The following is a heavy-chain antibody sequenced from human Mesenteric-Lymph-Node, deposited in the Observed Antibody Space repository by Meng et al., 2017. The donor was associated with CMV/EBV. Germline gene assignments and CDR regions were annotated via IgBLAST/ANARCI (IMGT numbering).Heavy chain of an antibody. CDR2: ISSNGGST. CDR3: ARASCSPKCGGPDY. J-gene: IGHJ4*02. V-gene: IGHV3-64*02. D-gene: IGHD2-21*01. Sequence: GESLKISCAASGFTFSSYAMHWVRQAPGKGLEYVSAISSNGGSTYYADSVKGRFTISRDNSKNTLYLQMGSLRAEDMAVYYCARASCSPKCGGPDYWGQGTLVTVSS. CDR1: GFTFSSYA.